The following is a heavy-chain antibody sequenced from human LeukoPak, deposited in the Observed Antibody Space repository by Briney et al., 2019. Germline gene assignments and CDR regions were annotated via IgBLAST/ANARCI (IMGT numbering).Heavy chain of an antibody. J-gene: IGHJ4*02. V-gene: IGHV3-23*01. Sequence: PGGSLRLSCAASGFTFSSYAMHWVRQAPGKGLEWVSAISGSGGSTYYADSVKGRFTISRDNSKNTLYLQMNSLRAEDTAVYYCAKEVGATIAAHYFDYWGQGTLVTVSS. CDR1: GFTFSSYA. CDR2: ISGSGGST. CDR3: AKEVGATIAAHYFDY. D-gene: IGHD6-6*01.